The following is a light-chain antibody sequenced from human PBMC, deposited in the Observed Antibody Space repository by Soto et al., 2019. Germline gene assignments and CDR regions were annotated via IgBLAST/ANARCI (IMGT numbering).Light chain of an antibody. CDR3: CSYAGSTYV. V-gene: IGLV2-11*01. CDR1: SSDVGEYDY. J-gene: IGLJ1*01. Sequence: QSVLAQPCSVSVSPGRSVTISCTGTSSDVGEYDYFSSYQQHPGKAPKLMIFDVSELPSGIPDRFSGSKTGNTASLTISGRQAEDEADYSCCSYAGSTYVFRTGTKVIV. CDR2: DVS.